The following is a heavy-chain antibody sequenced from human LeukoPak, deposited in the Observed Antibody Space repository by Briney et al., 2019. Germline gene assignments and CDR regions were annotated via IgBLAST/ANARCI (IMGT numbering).Heavy chain of an antibody. CDR1: GFTFSDYW. V-gene: IGHV3-74*03. CDR3: ATSPVISRD. Sequence: GGSLRLSCAASGFTFSDYWMHWVRQAPGKGLEWVARIYSDVRRIKYADSVKGRFTISRDNAKNTLYLQMNAPRVEDTAVYYCATSPVISRDWGQGTLVTVSS. CDR2: IYSDVRRI. J-gene: IGHJ4*02. D-gene: IGHD2-21*01.